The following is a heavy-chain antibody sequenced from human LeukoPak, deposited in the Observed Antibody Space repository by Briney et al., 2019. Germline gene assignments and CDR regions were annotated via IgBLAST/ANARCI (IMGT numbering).Heavy chain of an antibody. CDR3: ARRVDIVLMVYARNYGYFDY. CDR1: GGSFSGYY. J-gene: IGHJ4*02. D-gene: IGHD2-8*01. V-gene: IGHV4-34*01. Sequence: SETLSLTCAVYGGSFSGYYWSWIRQPPGRGLEWIGEINHSGSTNYNSSLKSRVTISVDTSKNQFSLKLSSVTAADTAVYYCARRVDIVLMVYARNYGYFDYWGQGTLVTVSS. CDR2: INHSGST.